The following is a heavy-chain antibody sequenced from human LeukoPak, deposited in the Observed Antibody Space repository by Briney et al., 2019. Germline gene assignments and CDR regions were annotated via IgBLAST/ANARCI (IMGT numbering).Heavy chain of an antibody. CDR3: AKGRPDPNLVLDY. D-gene: IGHD2-8*02. V-gene: IGHV3-23*01. Sequence: PGRSLRLSCAASGFTFNIYAMSWVRQAPGKGLEWVSTIRGSDGYTYYADSVKGRFTISRDNSKNTLYLQMNILRAEDTAVYYCAKGRPDPNLVLDYWGQGTLVTVSS. CDR1: GFTFNIYA. J-gene: IGHJ4*02. CDR2: IRGSDGYT.